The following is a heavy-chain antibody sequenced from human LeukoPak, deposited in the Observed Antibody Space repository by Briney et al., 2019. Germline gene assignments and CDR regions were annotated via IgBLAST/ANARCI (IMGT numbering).Heavy chain of an antibody. V-gene: IGHV4-38-2*01. CDR1: GYSLGKNYY. CDR3: ARYDSRGSASTRFDY. Sequence: PSETLSPTCAVSGYSLGKNYYWGWIRQPPGKGLEWIGRIYGTGSTSYNPSLMNRVTMSVDTSKNHFSLKLTSVTAADTAVYYCARYDSRGSASTRFDYRGQGILVTISS. J-gene: IGHJ4*02. D-gene: IGHD3-16*01. CDR2: IYGTGST.